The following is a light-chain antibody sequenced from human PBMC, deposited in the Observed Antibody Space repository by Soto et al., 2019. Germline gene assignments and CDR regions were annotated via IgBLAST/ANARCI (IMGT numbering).Light chain of an antibody. CDR2: QAS. V-gene: IGKV1-5*03. CDR3: QQYNGYSTWT. CDR1: QSIRNW. J-gene: IGKJ1*01. Sequence: DIQMTQSPSTLSASVGYRVTITCRASQSIRNWLAWYQQKPGKAPKLLIHQASTLQSGVPSRFSGSRSGTEFTLTISSLQPDDFATYYCQQYNGYSTWTFGQGTKVDI.